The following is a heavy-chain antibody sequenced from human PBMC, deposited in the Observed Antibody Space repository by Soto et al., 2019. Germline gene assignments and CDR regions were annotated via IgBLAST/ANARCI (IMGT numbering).Heavy chain of an antibody. J-gene: IGHJ6*02. CDR3: ARPRGRSWYFEVYYYYYYGMDV. CDR1: GGTFSSYA. D-gene: IGHD6-13*01. Sequence: ASVKVSCKASGGTFSSYAISWVRQAPGQGLEWMGGIIPIFGTANYAQKFQGRVTITADESTSTAYMELSSLRSEDTAVYYCARPRGRSWYFEVYYYYYYGMDVWGQGTTVTVSS. CDR2: IIPIFGTA. V-gene: IGHV1-69*13.